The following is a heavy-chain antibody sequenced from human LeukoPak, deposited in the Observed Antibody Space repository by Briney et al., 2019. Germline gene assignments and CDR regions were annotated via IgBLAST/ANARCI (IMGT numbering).Heavy chain of an antibody. D-gene: IGHD3-16*01. J-gene: IGHJ6*02. CDR2: IYYSGST. CDR1: GGSISSYY. V-gene: IGHV4-59*08. CDR3: ARLFEDYYYYGMDV. Sequence: PSETLSLTCTVSGGSISSYYWSWIRQPPGKGLEWIGYIYYSGSTNYYPSLKSRVTISVDTSKNQFSLKLSSVTAADTAVYYCARLFEDYYYYGMDVWGQGTTVTVSS.